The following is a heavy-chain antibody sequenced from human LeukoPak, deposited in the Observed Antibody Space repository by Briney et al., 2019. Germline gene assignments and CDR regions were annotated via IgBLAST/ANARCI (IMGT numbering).Heavy chain of an antibody. CDR1: GYTFTSYG. D-gene: IGHD3-10*01. Sequence: ASVKVSCKASGYTFTSYGISWVRQAPGQGLEWMGWISAYNGNTNYAQKLQGRVTMTTDTSTSTAYMELRSLRSDDTAVYYCASEGVMVRGVIMTSYYFDYWGQGTLVTVSS. CDR2: ISAYNGNT. V-gene: IGHV1-18*01. J-gene: IGHJ4*02. CDR3: ASEGVMVRGVIMTSYYFDY.